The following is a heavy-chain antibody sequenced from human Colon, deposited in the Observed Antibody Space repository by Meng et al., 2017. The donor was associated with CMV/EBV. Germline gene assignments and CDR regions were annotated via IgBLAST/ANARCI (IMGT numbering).Heavy chain of an antibody. CDR2: IAPLLGVP. Sequence: FNTTAINWVRPAPGRGLEWMGSIAPLLGVPNYAQKFQGKVTIAADKSTSTAYLELSSLTFEDTSIYFCARDCGGPGSGYYCSDYWGQGTLVTVSS. J-gene: IGHJ4*02. CDR3: ARDCGGPGSGYYCSDY. D-gene: IGHD3-3*01. V-gene: IGHV1-69*04. CDR1: FNTTA.